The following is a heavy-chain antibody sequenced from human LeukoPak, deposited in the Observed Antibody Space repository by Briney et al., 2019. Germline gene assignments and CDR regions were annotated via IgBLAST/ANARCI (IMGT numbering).Heavy chain of an antibody. J-gene: IGHJ4*02. Sequence: GGSLRLSCAASGFTFSSYAMHWVRQAPGKGLEWVAVISYDGSNKYYADSVKGRFTISRDNSKNTLYLQMNSLRAEDTAVYYCARDITQAFRSGYYSDYWGQGTLVTVSS. CDR3: ARDITQAFRSGYYSDY. D-gene: IGHD3-3*01. CDR2: ISYDGSNK. V-gene: IGHV3-30-3*01. CDR1: GFTFSSYA.